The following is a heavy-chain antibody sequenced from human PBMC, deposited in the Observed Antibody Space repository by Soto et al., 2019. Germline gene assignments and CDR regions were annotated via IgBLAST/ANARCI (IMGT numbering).Heavy chain of an antibody. V-gene: IGHV1-69*02. CDR1: GGTFRNYP. Sequence: QVQLVQSGTEVKKPGSSVKVSCKASGGTFRNYPINWVRQAPGQGLEWMGSIFPLTDIPDYAQNFQARLTISADKSTSTAYMELSSLTSDDTALDFCARGPLVGLNHFESWGQGTLVTVSS. CDR2: IFPLTDIP. D-gene: IGHD3-16*01. CDR3: ARGPLVGLNHFES. J-gene: IGHJ4*02.